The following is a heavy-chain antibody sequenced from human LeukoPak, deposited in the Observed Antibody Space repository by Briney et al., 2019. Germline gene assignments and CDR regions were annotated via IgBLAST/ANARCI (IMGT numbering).Heavy chain of an antibody. Sequence: PGGSLRLSCEVFGFTLSRYSMNWVRQAPGKGPEWVSAISTNSEYIYYGDSVRGRFTDSRDNAKDSLYLQMNSLRVEDTALYYCVRASYSSTWYLDSWGQGTLVTVSS. CDR2: ISTNSEYI. J-gene: IGHJ4*02. D-gene: IGHD6-13*01. V-gene: IGHV3-21*01. CDR3: VRASYSSTWYLDS. CDR1: GFTLSRYS.